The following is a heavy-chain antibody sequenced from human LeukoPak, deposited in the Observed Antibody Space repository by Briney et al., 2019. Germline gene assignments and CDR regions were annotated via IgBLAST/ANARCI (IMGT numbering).Heavy chain of an antibody. CDR1: GGSISSSSYY. J-gene: IGHJ4*02. CDR2: IYYSGST. CDR3: ARACIAVARGREYYFDY. D-gene: IGHD6-19*01. Sequence: SETLSLTCTVSGGSISSSSYYWGWIRQPPGKGLEWIGSIYYSGSTYYNPSLKSRVTISVDTSKNQFSLKLSSVTAADTAVYYCARACIAVARGREYYFDYWGQGTLVTVSS. V-gene: IGHV4-39*07.